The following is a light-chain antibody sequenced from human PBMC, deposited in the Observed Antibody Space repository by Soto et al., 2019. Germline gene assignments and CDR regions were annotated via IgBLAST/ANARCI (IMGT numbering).Light chain of an antibody. J-gene: IGKJ3*01. CDR3: QQCTSAPCP. CDR2: DAS. Sequence: DIQMTQSPSTLSASVGDRVTITCRASQSISSWLARYQQTPGKAPKLLIYDASTLQSGVPSRFSGSGSGTDFTLSISSLQSEAIATYYCQQCTSAPCPVGPGPKVDS. CDR1: QSISSW. V-gene: IGKV1-27*01.